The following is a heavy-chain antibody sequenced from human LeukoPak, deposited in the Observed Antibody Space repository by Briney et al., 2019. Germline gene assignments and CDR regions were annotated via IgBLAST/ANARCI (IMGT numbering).Heavy chain of an antibody. Sequence: SETLSLTCTVSGGAIIYNSYYWGWIRQPPGKGLEWIGSTHYSGSTYYNPSLKSRVTISVDTSMNQFSLKLSSVTAADTAVYYCAICGSGSGTWFDPWGQGILVTVSS. CDR2: THYSGST. V-gene: IGHV4-39*01. J-gene: IGHJ5*02. D-gene: IGHD3-10*01. CDR1: GGAIIYNSYY. CDR3: AICGSGSGTWFDP.